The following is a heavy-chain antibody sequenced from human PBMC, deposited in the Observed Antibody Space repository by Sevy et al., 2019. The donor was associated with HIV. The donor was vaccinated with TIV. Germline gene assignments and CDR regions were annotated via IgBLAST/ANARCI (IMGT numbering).Heavy chain of an antibody. CDR1: GLTFSTYG. CDR3: SKTYADTTIDLYYYDS. V-gene: IGHV3-30*18. J-gene: IGHJ4*02. D-gene: IGHD1-1*01. Sequence: GGSLRLSCAASGLTFSTYGMHWVRQAPGKGLEWVALISGDGSNTYYAGSVTGRFTISRDNSKNTLYLQMNSLRADDMAMYYCSKTYADTTIDLYYYDSWGQGTLVTVSS. CDR2: ISGDGSNT.